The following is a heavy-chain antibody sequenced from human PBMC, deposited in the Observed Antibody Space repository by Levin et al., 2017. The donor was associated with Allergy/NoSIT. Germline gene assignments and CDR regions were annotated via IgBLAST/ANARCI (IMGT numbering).Heavy chain of an antibody. J-gene: IGHJ4*02. V-gene: IGHV4-34*01. CDR3: ARGQYCSGDNCPIGD. D-gene: IGHD2-15*01. CDR1: GGSFSGYY. Sequence: SQTLSLTCAVYGGSFSGYYWNWIRQPPGKGLEWIGEINHSGSTNYNPSLKSRVTISVDMSKNQFSLKLTSVTAADTAVYYCARGQYCSGDNCPIGDWGQGTLVTVSS. CDR2: INHSGST.